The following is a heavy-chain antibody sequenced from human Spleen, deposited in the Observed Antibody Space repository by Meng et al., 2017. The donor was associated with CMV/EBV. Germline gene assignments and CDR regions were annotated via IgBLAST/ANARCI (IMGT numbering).Heavy chain of an antibody. CDR3: ARTYNYGHTPIDY. CDR1: GGSFSGDC. Sequence: CAVSGGSFSGDCWSWIRQPPGKGLEWIGEIGEINHDGSPNYNPALKSRVTISVDTSKNQVSLDLSSVSAADTAVYYCARTYNYGHTPIDYWGQGTLVTVSS. D-gene: IGHD5-18*01. CDR2: IGEINHDGSP. V-gene: IGHV4-34*01. J-gene: IGHJ4*02.